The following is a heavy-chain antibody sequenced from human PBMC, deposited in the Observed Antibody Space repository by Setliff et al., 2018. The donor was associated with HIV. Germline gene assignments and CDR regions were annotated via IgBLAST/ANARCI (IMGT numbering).Heavy chain of an antibody. CDR2: IFYSGST. CDR3: TRRGADSYYPRPLDV. V-gene: IGHV4-61*01. J-gene: IGHJ6*04. Sequence: SEILSLTCTVSGGSVSTGNYYWNWIRLPPGKGLEWIGYIFYSGSTNYNPSLKSRVTISVDTSKNQFSLRLNSVTAAGTAIYYCTRRGADSYYPRPLDVWGKGTTVTRLL. D-gene: IGHD3-10*01. CDR1: GGSVSTGNYY.